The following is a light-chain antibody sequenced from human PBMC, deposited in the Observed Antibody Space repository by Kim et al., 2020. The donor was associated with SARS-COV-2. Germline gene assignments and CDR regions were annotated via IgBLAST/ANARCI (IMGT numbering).Light chain of an antibody. J-gene: IGKJ3*01. CDR2: AAS. CDR3: QQSYITPFT. CDR1: QSIISH. Sequence: SSVGDRLTITCRTRQSIISHLNWYHQKPGRAPKLLIYAASTLQGGVPSRFSGSGSETDFTLTISSLQPEDFATYFCQQSYITPFTFGPGTKVDIK. V-gene: IGKV1-39*01.